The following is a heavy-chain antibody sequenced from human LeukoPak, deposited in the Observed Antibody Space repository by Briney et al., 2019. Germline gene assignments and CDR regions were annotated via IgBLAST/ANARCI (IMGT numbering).Heavy chain of an antibody. J-gene: IGHJ6*02. Sequence: GGSLRLSCAASGFTFSSYSLNWVRQAPGKGLEWVSYISSSSSAIYYADSVKGRFTISRDNAKNSLYLQMNSLRAEDTAVYYCAREPSPGFYGMDVWGQGTTVTVSS. CDR1: GFTFSSYS. CDR3: AREPSPGFYGMDV. CDR2: ISSSSSAI. D-gene: IGHD2-2*01. V-gene: IGHV3-48*01.